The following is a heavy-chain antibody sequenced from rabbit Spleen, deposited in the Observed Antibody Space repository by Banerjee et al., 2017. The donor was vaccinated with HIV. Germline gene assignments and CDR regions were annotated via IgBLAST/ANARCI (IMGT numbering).Heavy chain of an antibody. CDR3: ARDTASSFSSYGMDL. J-gene: IGHJ6*01. Sequence: QEQLEESGGDLVKPEGSLTITCTASGFDFTSYYMCWVRQAPGKGLELIACIYGGGGNTYYANWAKGRFTISKTSSTTVTLEMTRLTAADTATYFCARDTASSFSSYGMDLWGPGTLVTAS. CDR2: IYGGGGNT. V-gene: IGHV1S45*01. CDR1: GFDFTSYY. D-gene: IGHD8-1*01.